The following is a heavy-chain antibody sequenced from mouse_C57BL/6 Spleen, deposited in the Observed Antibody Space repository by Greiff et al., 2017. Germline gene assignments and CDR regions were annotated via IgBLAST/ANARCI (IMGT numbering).Heavy chain of an antibody. Sequence: VQLQQSGPELVKPGASVKISCKASGYAFSSSWMNWVKQRPGKGLEWIGRIYPGDGDTNYNGKFKGKATLTADKSSSTAYMQLSSLTSDDSAVYFCAKTTVVATDYFDYWGQGTTLTVSS. D-gene: IGHD1-1*01. CDR2: IYPGDGDT. CDR1: GYAFSSSW. V-gene: IGHV1-82*01. CDR3: AKTTVVATDYFDY. J-gene: IGHJ2*01.